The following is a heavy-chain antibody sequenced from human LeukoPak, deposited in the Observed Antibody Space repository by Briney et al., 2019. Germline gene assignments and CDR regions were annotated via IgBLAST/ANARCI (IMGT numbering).Heavy chain of an antibody. J-gene: IGHJ5*02. CDR2: ISSSSSYT. D-gene: IGHD5-12*01. Sequence: GGSLRLSCAASGFTFSDYYMSWIRQAPGKGPEWVSYISSSSSYTNYADSVKGRFTISRDNDKNSLYLQMNSLTIEDTALYYCAKDRGYEVVFDPWGQGTLVAVSS. V-gene: IGHV3-11*05. CDR3: AKDRGYEVVFDP. CDR1: GFTFSDYY.